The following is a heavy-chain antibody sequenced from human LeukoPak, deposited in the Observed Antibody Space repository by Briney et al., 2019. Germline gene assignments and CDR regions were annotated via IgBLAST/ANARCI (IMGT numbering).Heavy chain of an antibody. J-gene: IGHJ5*02. Sequence: SQTLSLTCAISGDSVSINSVTWNWIRQSPSRGLEWLGRTYYRSTWYNDYAVSVRGRITVNPDTSKNQFSLHLNSVTPEDTAVYYCARRLTQYDCFDPWGQGIMVTVSS. CDR1: GDSVSINSVT. CDR2: TYYRSTWYN. V-gene: IGHV6-1*01. D-gene: IGHD2-2*01. CDR3: ARRLTQYDCFDP.